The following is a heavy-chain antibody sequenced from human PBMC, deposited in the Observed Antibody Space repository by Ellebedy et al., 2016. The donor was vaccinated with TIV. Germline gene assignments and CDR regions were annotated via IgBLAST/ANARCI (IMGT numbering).Heavy chain of an antibody. D-gene: IGHD2-8*01. Sequence: PGGSLRLSCPASGFTFSSYGMHWVRQAPGKGLEWVAVISHDGSKKYYADSVKGRFTISRDISKNTLYLQMNSLRAEDTAVYYCAREVYASSTDYWGQGTLVTVSS. CDR2: ISHDGSKK. CDR1: GFTFSSYG. CDR3: AREVYASSTDY. V-gene: IGHV3-30*03. J-gene: IGHJ4*02.